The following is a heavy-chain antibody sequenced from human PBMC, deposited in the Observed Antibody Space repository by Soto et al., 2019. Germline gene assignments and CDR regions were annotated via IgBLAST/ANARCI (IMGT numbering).Heavy chain of an antibody. CDR3: ARDSSSGWTGFDY. D-gene: IGHD6-19*01. CDR1: VGSIRSHY. CDR2: IHFSGST. Sequence: SETLSLTCTVSVGSIRSHYWSWVRQPPGKGPEWIGYIHFSGSTNYNPSLKSRVTISVDTSKNQFSLNLSSVTAADTAVYYCARDSSSGWTGFDYWGQGTLVTAPQ. V-gene: IGHV4-59*11. J-gene: IGHJ4*02.